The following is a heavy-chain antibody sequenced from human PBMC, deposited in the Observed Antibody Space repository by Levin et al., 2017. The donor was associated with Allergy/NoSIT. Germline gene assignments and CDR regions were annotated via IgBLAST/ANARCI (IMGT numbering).Heavy chain of an antibody. Sequence: KSGESLKISCKASGYTFTDYYMNWVRQVPGQGLEWVGWINPYSGDASYAQKFQGRVTMTRDTSISTAYMELTGLSSDDTAVFYCAGAPSGYDLNYWGQGTLVTVSS. CDR3: AGAPSGYDLNY. V-gene: IGHV1-2*02. D-gene: IGHD5-12*01. CDR2: INPYSGDA. J-gene: IGHJ4*02. CDR1: GYTFTDYY.